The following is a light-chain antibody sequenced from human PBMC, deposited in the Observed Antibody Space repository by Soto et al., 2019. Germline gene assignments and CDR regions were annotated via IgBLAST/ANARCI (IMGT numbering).Light chain of an antibody. J-gene: IGLJ1*01. V-gene: IGLV2-14*01. CDR3: SSYTSSRAYV. CDR2: EVS. Sequence: QSVLTQPASVSGSPGQSITISCTGTSSDVGGYNYVSWYQQQSGKAPKLMIHEVSNRPSGVSNRFSGSKSGNTDSLTISGLQAEDEADYYCSSYTSSRAYVFGIGTKLTVL. CDR1: SSDVGGYNY.